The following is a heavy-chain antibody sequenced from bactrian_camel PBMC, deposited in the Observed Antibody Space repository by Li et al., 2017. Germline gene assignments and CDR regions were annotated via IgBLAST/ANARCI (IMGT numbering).Heavy chain of an antibody. CDR2: ISSIGGST. V-gene: IGHV3S1*01. J-gene: IGHJ4*01. CDR3: ANMGAYWSHCIY. D-gene: IGHD7*01. CDR1: GSQYRTPS. Sequence: QVQLVESGGGSVQAGGSLRLSCAVSGSQYRTPSMGWFRQAPGKGLEWVSGISSIGGSTYYADSVKGRFTISRDNAKNTLYLQLSSLKTEDTAMYYCANMGAYWSHCIYWGQGTQVTIS.